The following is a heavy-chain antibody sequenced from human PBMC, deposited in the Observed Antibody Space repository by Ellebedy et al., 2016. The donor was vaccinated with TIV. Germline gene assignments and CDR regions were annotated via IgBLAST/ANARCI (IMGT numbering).Heavy chain of an antibody. V-gene: IGHV3-7*03. CDR3: ARADWNSIDY. D-gene: IGHD1-1*01. CDR2: INQDGSEK. Sequence: PGKGLEWVAIINQDGSEKYYVDSVRGRFTISRDNAKSLLSLQMNSLRGEDTAVYYCARADWNSIDYWGQGALVTVSS. J-gene: IGHJ4*02.